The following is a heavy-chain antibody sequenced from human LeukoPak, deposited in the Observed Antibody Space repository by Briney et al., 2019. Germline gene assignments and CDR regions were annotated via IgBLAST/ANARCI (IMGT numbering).Heavy chain of an antibody. Sequence: GESLKISWQGSGYSFTNYLIGWVRQMPGKGLEWMGIIYPCDSGTRYRPSFQGQVTISADHTISTAYLQWSSLKASDTAMYYCARRGTWGGSDYFDYWGQGTLVTVSS. CDR1: GYSFTNYL. D-gene: IGHD3-16*01. V-gene: IGHV5-51*01. CDR2: IYPCDSGT. CDR3: ARRGTWGGSDYFDY. J-gene: IGHJ4*02.